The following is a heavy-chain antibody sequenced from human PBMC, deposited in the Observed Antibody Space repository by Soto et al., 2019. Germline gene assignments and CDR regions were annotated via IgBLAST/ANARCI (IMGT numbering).Heavy chain of an antibody. Sequence: EVQLLESGGGLVQPGGSLRLSCAASGFTFSSYAMSWVRQAPGKGLEWVSSISGSGGSTYYADSVKGRFTISRDNSKNTPYLQMNSLRAEDTAVYYCAKAKYYDSTGYLYYFDYWGQGTLVTVSS. V-gene: IGHV3-23*01. CDR1: GFTFSSYA. CDR3: AKAKYYDSTGYLYYFDY. CDR2: ISGSGGST. J-gene: IGHJ4*02. D-gene: IGHD3-22*01.